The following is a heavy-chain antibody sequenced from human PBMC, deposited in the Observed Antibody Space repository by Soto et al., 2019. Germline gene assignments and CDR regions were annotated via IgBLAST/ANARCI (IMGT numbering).Heavy chain of an antibody. CDR3: AKGGRQWLVTSDFNY. D-gene: IGHD6-19*01. CDR1: GFTFSDYA. J-gene: IGHJ4*02. V-gene: IGHV3-30*18. Sequence: HPGGSLRLSCAASGFTFSDYAMHWVRQAPGKGLEWVAVVSHDGRNTHYADSVKGRFTISRDISKNTVSLEITSLRAEDTAFYYCAKGGRQWLVTSDFNYWGQGALVTVSS. CDR2: VSHDGRNT.